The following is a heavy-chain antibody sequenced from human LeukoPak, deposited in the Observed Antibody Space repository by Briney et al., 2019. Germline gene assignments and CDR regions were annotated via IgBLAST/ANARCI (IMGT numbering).Heavy chain of an antibody. V-gene: IGHV4-31*03. CDR3: ARERLHYYDSSGYYLYFDY. CDR2: IYYSGST. D-gene: IGHD3-22*01. J-gene: IGHJ4*02. Sequence: PSETLSLTCTVSGGSISSGGYYWSWIRQHPGKGLEWNGYIYYSGSTYYNPSLKSRVTISVDTSKNQFSLKLSSVTAADTAVYYCARERLHYYDSSGYYLYFDYWGQGTLVTVSS. CDR1: GGSISSGGYY.